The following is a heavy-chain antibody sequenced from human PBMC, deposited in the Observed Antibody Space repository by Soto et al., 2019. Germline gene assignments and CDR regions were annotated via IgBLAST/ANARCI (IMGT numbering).Heavy chain of an antibody. CDR2: IDAGNGNT. D-gene: IGHD2-15*01. CDR1: GYTFTSYA. CDR3: TRTPPPSKAVRVDFDS. J-gene: IGHJ4*02. Sequence: GASVKVSCKASGYTFTSYAIHWVRQAPGQRLQWMGWIDAGNGNTKYSQQHQGRLTITSDTSAGTAYMELSSLRSEDTAVYYCTRTPPPSKAVRVDFDSWGQGTLVTVSS. V-gene: IGHV1-3*01.